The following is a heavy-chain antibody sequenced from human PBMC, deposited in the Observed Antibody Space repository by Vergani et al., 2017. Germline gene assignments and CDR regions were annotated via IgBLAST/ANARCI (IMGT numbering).Heavy chain of an antibody. CDR3: ARAPSIDYGGNFRNYYGTDV. V-gene: IGHV3-23*01. J-gene: IGHJ6*02. CDR1: GFTFSSYA. Sequence: EVQLLESGGGLVQPGGSLRLSCAASGFTFSSYAMSWVRQAPGKGLEWVSAISGSGGSPYYADSVKGRFTISRDNSKNTLYLQMKSLRAEDTAVYYCARAPSIDYGGNFRNYYGTDVWSEG. CDR2: ISGSGGSP. D-gene: IGHD4-23*01.